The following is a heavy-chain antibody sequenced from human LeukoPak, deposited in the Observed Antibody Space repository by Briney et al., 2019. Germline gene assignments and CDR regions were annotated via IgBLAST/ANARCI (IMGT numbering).Heavy chain of an antibody. Sequence: SETLSLTCTVSGGSISTYYWNWIRQPPGKGLEWIGYIYHSGSTNYNPSLQSRVTISVDTSKNQFSLNLNSVTAADTAVYYCARGLGGSYHYWGQGTLVTVSS. CDR1: GGSISTYY. CDR2: IYHSGST. D-gene: IGHD1-26*01. V-gene: IGHV4-59*01. J-gene: IGHJ4*02. CDR3: ARGLGGSYHY.